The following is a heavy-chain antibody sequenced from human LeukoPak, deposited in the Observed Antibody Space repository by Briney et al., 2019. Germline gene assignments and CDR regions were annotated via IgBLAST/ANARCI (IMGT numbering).Heavy chain of an antibody. D-gene: IGHD1-26*01. J-gene: IGHJ4*02. Sequence: GGSLRLSCAASGFTFSSYAMTWVRQAPGKGLEWVSVISGSGDTTNSADSVKGRFTISRDNSKNMLYLHMNSLRAEDTAVYYCAKPSVGGATGFDSWGQGTLVTVSS. CDR1: GFTFSSYA. V-gene: IGHV3-23*01. CDR2: ISGSGDTT. CDR3: AKPSVGGATGFDS.